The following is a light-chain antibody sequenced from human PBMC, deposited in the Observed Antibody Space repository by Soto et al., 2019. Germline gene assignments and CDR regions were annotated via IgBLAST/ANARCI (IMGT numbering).Light chain of an antibody. V-gene: IGLV2-11*01. CDR3: CSYAGDYTYV. Sequence: QSALTQPRSVSGSPGQSVTISCTGTSSDVGAYAFVSWYQQHPGKAPKVMIYDVTKRLSGVPDRFSASKSGNTASLTISGLLAEDEADYYCCSYAGDYTYVFGTGTKLTVL. CDR2: DVT. CDR1: SSDVGAYAF. J-gene: IGLJ1*01.